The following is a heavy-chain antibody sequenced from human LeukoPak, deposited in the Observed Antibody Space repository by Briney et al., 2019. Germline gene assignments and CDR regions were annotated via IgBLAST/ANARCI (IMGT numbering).Heavy chain of an antibody. V-gene: IGHV1-69*05. CDR2: IIPIFGTA. CDR1: GGTFSSYA. Sequence: RASVKVSCKASGGTFSSYAISWVRQAPGQGLEWMGGIIPIFGTANYAQKFQGRVTITTDESTSTAYMELSSLRSEDTAVYYCAREGGLGEVGATLNWFDPWGQGTLVTVSS. CDR3: AREGGLGEVGATLNWFDP. J-gene: IGHJ5*02. D-gene: IGHD1-26*01.